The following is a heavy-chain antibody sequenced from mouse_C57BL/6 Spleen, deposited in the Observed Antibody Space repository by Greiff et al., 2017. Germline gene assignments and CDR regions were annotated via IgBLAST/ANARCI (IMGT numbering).Heavy chain of an antibody. CDR3: ARFPSFYAMDY. CDR2: ILPGSGNT. CDR1: GYTFTGYW. V-gene: IGHV1-9*01. Sequence: QVQLQQSGAELVKPGASVKLSCKASGYTFTGYWIEWVKQRPGHGLEWIGEILPGSGNTNYNEKFKGKATLTADTSSNTAYMQRSSLTTEDSATYYCARFPSFYAMDYWGQGTSVTVSS. J-gene: IGHJ4*01.